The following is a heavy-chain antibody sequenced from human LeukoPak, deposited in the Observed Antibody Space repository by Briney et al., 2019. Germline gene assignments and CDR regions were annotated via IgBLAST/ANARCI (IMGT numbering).Heavy chain of an antibody. J-gene: IGHJ5*01. CDR1: GYSIGSGYF. V-gene: IGHV4-38-2*01. D-gene: IGHD6-6*01. CDR3: ARASIAGVRNETPSYWFDS. Sequence: PSETLSLTCGVSGYSIGSGYFWAWIRQPPGKGLEWIGSMSYDGSTQYNPSLQSRVTISGDTSKNKFSLKLSSLTAADTAVYHCARASIAGVRNETPSYWFDSWGQGTLVTVSS. CDR2: MSYDGST.